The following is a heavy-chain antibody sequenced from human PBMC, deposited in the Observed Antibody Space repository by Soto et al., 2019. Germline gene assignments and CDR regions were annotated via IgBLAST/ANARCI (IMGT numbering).Heavy chain of an antibody. CDR2: IYYSGST. CDR1: GGSIRSSSSY. Sequence: QLQLQESGPGLVKPSETLSLTCTVSGGSIRSSSSYWDWIRQPPGKGLEWIGSIYYSGSTYYNPSINSRVIISMDKSKNQFSLNVSAVTAADTAVYYCARRRGVVQDGMDVWGQGTTVIVSS. V-gene: IGHV4-39*01. J-gene: IGHJ6*02. D-gene: IGHD3-3*01. CDR3: ARRRGVVQDGMDV.